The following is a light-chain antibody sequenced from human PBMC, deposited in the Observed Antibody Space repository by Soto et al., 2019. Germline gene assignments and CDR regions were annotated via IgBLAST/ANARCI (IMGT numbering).Light chain of an antibody. CDR2: DDD. Sequence: QSALTQPPSVSAALRQQVTLSSSGMRSNFGPNYVSWYQQPPGAAPRLLIYDDDARPSGIPDRFSGSKSGTSATLAIIGLQTGDEADYYCGTWDSSLSAGQIGEGTQLTV. CDR1: RSNFGPNY. J-gene: IGLJ2*01. CDR3: GTWDSSLSAGQ. V-gene: IGLV1-51*01.